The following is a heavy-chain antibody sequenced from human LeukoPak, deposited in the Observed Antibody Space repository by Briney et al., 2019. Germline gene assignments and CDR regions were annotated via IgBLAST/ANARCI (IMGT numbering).Heavy chain of an antibody. CDR3: ARGHTSGWANFAY. CDR1: GFTFSSNY. D-gene: IGHD6-19*01. V-gene: IGHV3-53*01. Sequence: GGSLRLSCAASGFTFSSNYMSWVRQAPGKGLEWVSITYSDSSTYYADSVKGRFTISRDNSKNTLYLQMNSLRAEDTAVYYCARGHTSGWANFAYWGQGTLVTVSS. CDR2: TYSDSST. J-gene: IGHJ4*02.